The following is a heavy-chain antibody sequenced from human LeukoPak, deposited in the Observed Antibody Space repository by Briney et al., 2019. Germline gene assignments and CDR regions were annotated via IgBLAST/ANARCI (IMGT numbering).Heavy chain of an antibody. D-gene: IGHD6-13*01. J-gene: IGHJ6*03. CDR3: AKGLYSKDYYREV. CDR1: GFTFSSYG. V-gene: IGHV3-30*18. CDR2: ISYDGSNK. Sequence: GGSLRLSCAASGFTFSSYGMHWVRQAPGKGLEWVAVISYDGSNKYYADSVKGRFTISRDNSKNTLYLQMNSLRAEDTAVYYCAKGLYSKDYYREVWAKETTGTV.